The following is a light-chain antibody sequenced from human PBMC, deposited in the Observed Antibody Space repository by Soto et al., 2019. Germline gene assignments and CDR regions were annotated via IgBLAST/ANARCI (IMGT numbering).Light chain of an antibody. CDR1: QSISNF. V-gene: IGKV1-39*01. CDR3: QQSYSTPRT. CDR2: AAS. Sequence: DIQMTQSPSSLSESVGDRVTITCRASQSISNFLNWYQQKPGKAPKLLIYAASSLQSGVPSRFSGSGSGTDFTHTSSSLQPEDFATYYCQQSYSTPRTFGQGTKLEIK. J-gene: IGKJ2*01.